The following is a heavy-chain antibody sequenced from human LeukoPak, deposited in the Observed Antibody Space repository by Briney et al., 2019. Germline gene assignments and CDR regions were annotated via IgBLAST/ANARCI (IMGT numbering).Heavy chain of an antibody. CDR3: ARGQWQIDY. CDR1: GVSISHYY. CDR2: IDTNGST. V-gene: IGHV4-4*07. Sequence: SETLSLTCTVSGVSISHYYWTWIRQPAGGGLEWIGRIDTNGSTNYNPSLKSRVTMSSDTSNNQFSLNPMSVAAADTAVYYCARGQWQIDYWGQGVLVTVSP. J-gene: IGHJ4*02. D-gene: IGHD6-19*01.